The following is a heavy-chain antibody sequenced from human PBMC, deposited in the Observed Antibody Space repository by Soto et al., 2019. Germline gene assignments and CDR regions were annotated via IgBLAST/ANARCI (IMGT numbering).Heavy chain of an antibody. V-gene: IGHV1-18*01. CDR2: ISAYNGNT. D-gene: IGHD2-15*01. CDR1: GYSFTSYG. J-gene: IGHJ6*02. Sequence: ASVKVSCKASGYSFTSYGISWVRQAPGQGLEWMGWISAYNGNTNYAQKLQGRVTMTTDTSTSTAYMELRSLRSDDTAVYYCARSGACSGGSCYSEGYYYYGMDVWGQGTTVTVSS. CDR3: ARSGACSGGSCYSEGYYYYGMDV.